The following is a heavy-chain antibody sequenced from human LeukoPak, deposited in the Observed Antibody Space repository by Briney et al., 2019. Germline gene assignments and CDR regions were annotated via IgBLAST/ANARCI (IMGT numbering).Heavy chain of an antibody. CDR1: GITFSSYS. CDR2: ISSSSSYI. D-gene: IGHD3-10*02. V-gene: IGHV3-21*01. Sequence: TGGSLRLSCAASGITFSSYSMNWVRQAPGKGLEWVSSISSSSSYIYYADSVKGRFTISRDNAKNSLYLQMNSLRAEDTAVYYCAELGITMIGGVWGKGTTVTISS. J-gene: IGHJ6*04. CDR3: AELGITMIGGV.